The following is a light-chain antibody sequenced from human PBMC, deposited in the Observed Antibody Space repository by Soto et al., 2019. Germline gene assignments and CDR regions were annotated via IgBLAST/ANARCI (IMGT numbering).Light chain of an antibody. Sequence: DIQMTQSPSSLSASVGDRVTITCQASQEISNYLNWYQQKAGKAPKLLIYDASNLETGVPSRFSGSGSGSDFTFTISSLQPEDIATYYCQQYDNIPRTFGQGTKVVIK. CDR2: DAS. CDR1: QEISNY. V-gene: IGKV1-33*01. CDR3: QQYDNIPRT. J-gene: IGKJ1*01.